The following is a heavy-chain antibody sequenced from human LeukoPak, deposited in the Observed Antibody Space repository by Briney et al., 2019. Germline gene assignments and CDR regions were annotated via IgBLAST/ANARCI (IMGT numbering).Heavy chain of an antibody. CDR1: GFTFSSYA. D-gene: IGHD2-15*01. V-gene: IGHV3-30-3*01. CDR2: ISYDGSNK. CDR3: ARDPRGYCSGGSCYSFDY. Sequence: GGSLRLSCAASGFTFSSYAMHWVRQAPGKGLEWVAVISYDGSNKYYADSVKGRFTISRDNAKNSLYLQMNSLRAEDTAVYYCARDPRGYCSGGSCYSFDYWGQGTLVTVSS. J-gene: IGHJ4*02.